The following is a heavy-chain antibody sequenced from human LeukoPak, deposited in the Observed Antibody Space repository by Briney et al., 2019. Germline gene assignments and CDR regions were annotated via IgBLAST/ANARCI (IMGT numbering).Heavy chain of an antibody. CDR1: GGSVRSGDHY. CDR2: IHYSGST. J-gene: IGHJ4*02. V-gene: IGHV4-31*03. D-gene: IGHD3-10*01. Sequence: PSQTLSLTCTVSGGSVRSGDHYWSWIRQHPGKGLEWIGFIHYSGSTYYNPSLKSRVTISVDTSKNQFSLKLSSVTAADTAVYYCARGRSVVWFGELGFDYWGQGTLVTVSS. CDR3: ARGRSVVWFGELGFDY.